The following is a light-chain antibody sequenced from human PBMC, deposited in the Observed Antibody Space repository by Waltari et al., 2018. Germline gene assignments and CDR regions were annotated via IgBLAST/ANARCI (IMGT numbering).Light chain of an antibody. CDR1: QSVSTK. CDR3: QQYDNWPLT. V-gene: IGKV3D-15*01. CDR2: GAS. Sequence: EIVMTQSPVTLSVSPGERATLSCKASQSVSTKLAWYGQKRGQPPRLLIYGASTRATGIPARFSGSGSGTEFTLTISSLQSEDFAVYYCQQYDNWPLTFGGVTKVEIK. J-gene: IGKJ4*01.